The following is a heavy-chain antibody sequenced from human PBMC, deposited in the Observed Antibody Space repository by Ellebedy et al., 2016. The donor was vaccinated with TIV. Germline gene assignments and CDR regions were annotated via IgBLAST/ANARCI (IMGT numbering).Heavy chain of an antibody. CDR1: GFPFTTYW. Sequence: GESLKISCAASGFPFTTYWMSWVCQAPGKGLEWVSVLSFSGGSTYYADSVKGRFTISRDNSKNTLYLQMHNLRAEDTAVYYCAKESDSSGYYRYYFDYWGQGILVTVSS. V-gene: IGHV3-23*01. J-gene: IGHJ4*02. D-gene: IGHD3-22*01. CDR3: AKESDSSGYYRYYFDY. CDR2: LSFSGGST.